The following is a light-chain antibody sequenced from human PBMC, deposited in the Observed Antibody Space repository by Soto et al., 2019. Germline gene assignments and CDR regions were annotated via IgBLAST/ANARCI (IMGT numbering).Light chain of an antibody. J-gene: IGKJ1*01. CDR2: RAS. Sequence: DIQMTQSPSTLTGSVGDRVTITCRASQTISSWLTWYQQEPGKAPKLLIYRASTLKSGVPSRFSGSGSATEFTLTISSLQPDEFATYYCQHYNSYSEAFGQGTK. V-gene: IGKV1-5*03. CDR3: QHYNSYSEA. CDR1: QTISSW.